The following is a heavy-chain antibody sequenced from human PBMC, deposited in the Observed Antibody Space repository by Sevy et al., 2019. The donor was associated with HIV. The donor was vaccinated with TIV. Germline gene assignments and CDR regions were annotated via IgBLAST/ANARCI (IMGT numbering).Heavy chain of an antibody. J-gene: IGHJ4*02. Sequence: GGSLRLSCAASGFTFSLYSMTWVRQAPGKGPEWISYITTSSSIIYYADSVKGRFTISRDNAKNSRYLQMSSLRVEDTAVYYCARSFYDSSGFSGYYHLDYWGQGTLVTVSS. CDR1: GFTFSLYS. CDR3: ARSFYDSSGFSGYYHLDY. V-gene: IGHV3-48*01. CDR2: ITTSSSII. D-gene: IGHD3-22*01.